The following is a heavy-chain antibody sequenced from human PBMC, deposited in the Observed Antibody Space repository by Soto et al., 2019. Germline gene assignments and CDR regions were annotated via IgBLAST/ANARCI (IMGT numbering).Heavy chain of an antibody. CDR2: INHRGST. J-gene: IGHJ4*02. V-gene: IGHV4-34*01. CDR1: GGSFSGYY. CDR3: AREDAVTNVETFDS. Sequence: SETLSLTCAVYGGSFSGYYWSWIRQSPGKGLEWIGEINHRGSTNYNPSLKSRVTISVDTSKNQFSLKVRSVTAADTAMYYCAREDAVTNVETFDSWGLGTRVTVSS. D-gene: IGHD4-4*01.